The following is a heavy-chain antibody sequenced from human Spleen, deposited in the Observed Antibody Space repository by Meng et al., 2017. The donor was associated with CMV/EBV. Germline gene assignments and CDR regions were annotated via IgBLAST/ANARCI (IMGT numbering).Heavy chain of an antibody. D-gene: IGHD2-2*01. Sequence: GGSLRLSCAASGFTFSSYAMHWVRQAPGKGLEWVAVISYDGSNKYYADSVKGRFTISRDNSKNTLYLQMNSLRAEDTAVYDCARDQGVVVGPAAMIAYWGQGTLVTVSS. CDR2: ISYDGSNK. V-gene: IGHV3-30-3*01. CDR1: GFTFSSYA. CDR3: ARDQGVVVGPAAMIAY. J-gene: IGHJ4*02.